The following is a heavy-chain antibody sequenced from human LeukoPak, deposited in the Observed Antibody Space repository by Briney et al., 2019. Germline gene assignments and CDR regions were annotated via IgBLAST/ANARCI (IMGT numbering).Heavy chain of an antibody. CDR3: ARGSRRTAMVFLILPGHWFDP. Sequence: SETLSLTCAVYGGSFSGYYWSWIRQPPGKGLEWIGEINHSGSTNYNPSLKRRVTISVDTSKNQFSLKLSSVTAADTAVYYCARGSRRTAMVFLILPGHWFDPWGQGTLVTVSS. V-gene: IGHV4-34*01. CDR1: GGSFSGYY. CDR2: INHSGST. D-gene: IGHD5-18*01. J-gene: IGHJ5*02.